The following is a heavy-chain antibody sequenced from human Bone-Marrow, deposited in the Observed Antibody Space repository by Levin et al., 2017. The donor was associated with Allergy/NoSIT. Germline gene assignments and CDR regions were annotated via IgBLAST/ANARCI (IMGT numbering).Heavy chain of an antibody. Sequence: AASVKVSCKASGYRITTYAMNWVRQAPGQGLEWMGWINTHTGNPSYAQGFTGRFVFSLDTSVNTAYLQISSLKADDTAVYYCARGGGYCNGGSCSYWYFDLWGRGTLVTVSS. J-gene: IGHJ2*01. V-gene: IGHV7-4-1*02. CDR1: GYRITTYA. CDR2: INTHTGNP. D-gene: IGHD2-15*01. CDR3: ARGGGYCNGGSCSYWYFDL.